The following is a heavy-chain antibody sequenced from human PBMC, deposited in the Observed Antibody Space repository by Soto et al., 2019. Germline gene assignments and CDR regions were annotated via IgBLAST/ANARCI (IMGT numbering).Heavy chain of an antibody. D-gene: IGHD2-15*01. J-gene: IGHJ6*04. V-gene: IGHV3-21*01. CDR3: AGCSAGACHQNYGMDV. Sequence: EVQLVESGGGLVQPGGSLRLSCAVSGFTFSSCAMNWVRQAPGKGLEWVSAISPSTSHIYYADSVKGRFTISRDNAKNSLFIQMNSLRDEDTAVYYCAGCSAGACHQNYGMDVWGEGTPVTVSS. CDR2: ISPSTSHI. CDR1: GFTFSSCA.